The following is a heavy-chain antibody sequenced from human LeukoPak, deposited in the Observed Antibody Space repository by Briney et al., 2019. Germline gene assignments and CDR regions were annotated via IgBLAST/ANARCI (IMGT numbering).Heavy chain of an antibody. CDR1: GFTFSNAW. J-gene: IGHJ3*02. CDR3: AREFEYYYDSSGQQDAFDI. Sequence: TGGSLRLSCAASGFTFSNAWMSWVRQAPGKGLEWVSVIYSGGSTYYADSVKGRFTISRDNSKNTLYLQMNSLRAEDTAVYYCAREFEYYYDSSGQQDAFDIWGQGTMVTVSS. V-gene: IGHV3-53*01. CDR2: IYSGGST. D-gene: IGHD3-22*01.